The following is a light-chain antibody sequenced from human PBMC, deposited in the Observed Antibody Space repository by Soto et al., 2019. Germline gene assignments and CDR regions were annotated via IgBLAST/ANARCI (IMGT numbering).Light chain of an antibody. V-gene: IGKV3-15*01. CDR2: GAS. J-gene: IGKJ5*01. CDR3: QQYNNWPPSIP. CDR1: QSVSSN. Sequence: EVGMKQSAATLSVYKGERATLSCRAIQSVSSNLAWYQQKPGQAPRLLIHGASTRATGIPARFSGSGSGTEFTLTISSLQSEDFAVYYCQQYNNWPPSIPFGQVTLLEIK.